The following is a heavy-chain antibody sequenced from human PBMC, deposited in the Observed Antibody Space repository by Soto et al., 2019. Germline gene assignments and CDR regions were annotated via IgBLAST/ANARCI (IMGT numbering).Heavy chain of an antibody. CDR2: ISHSGIT. CDR1: GGSITSANW. J-gene: IGHJ5*02. V-gene: IGHV4-4*02. CDR3: ATLLRGWFDP. D-gene: IGHD2-15*01. Sequence: PSETLSLTCAVSGGSITSANWWTWVRQPRGGRLELIGEISHSGITNYKASLKSRVTMSVDKTKNDVSLKLTSVTAADTAVYYCATLLRGWFDPWGQGTPVTVSS.